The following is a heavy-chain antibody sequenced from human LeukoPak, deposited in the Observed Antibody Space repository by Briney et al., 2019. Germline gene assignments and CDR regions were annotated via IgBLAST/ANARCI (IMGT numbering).Heavy chain of an antibody. CDR1: GFTFSSYG. CDR3: ARGLRDRYGMDV. J-gene: IGHJ6*02. Sequence: GGSLRLSCAASGFTFSSYGMHWVRQAPGKGLVWVSRIHRDGNNINYADFVQGRFTVSRDNAKNTLYLQMHSLRVEDTAMYYCARGLRDRYGMDVWGQGTTVTVSS. CDR2: IHRDGNNI. V-gene: IGHV3-74*01.